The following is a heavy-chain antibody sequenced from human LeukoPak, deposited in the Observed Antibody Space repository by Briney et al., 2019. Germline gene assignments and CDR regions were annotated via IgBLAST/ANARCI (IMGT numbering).Heavy chain of an antibody. Sequence: GESLKISCKGSGYSFTSYWIGWVRQMPGKGLEWMGIIYPGDSDTRYSPPFQGQVTISADKSISTTYLQWSSLKASDTAMYYCARRYQLPGKDAFDIWGQGTMVTVSS. V-gene: IGHV5-51*01. D-gene: IGHD2-2*01. CDR2: IYPGDSDT. J-gene: IGHJ3*02. CDR3: ARRYQLPGKDAFDI. CDR1: GYSFTSYW.